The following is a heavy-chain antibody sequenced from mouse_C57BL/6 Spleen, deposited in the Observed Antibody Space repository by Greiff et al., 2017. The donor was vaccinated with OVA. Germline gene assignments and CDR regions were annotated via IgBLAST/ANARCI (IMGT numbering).Heavy chain of an antibody. D-gene: IGHD2-2*01. J-gene: IGHJ2*01. Sequence: EVQLQQSGPELVKPGASVKIPCKASGYTFTDYNMDWVKQSHGKSPEWKGDINPNNGGTIYNQKFKGKATLTVDKSSSTAYMELRSLTSEDTAVYYCARSTMVTTGFDYWGQGTTLTVSS. CDR2: INPNNGGT. CDR1: GYTFTDYN. CDR3: ARSTMVTTGFDY. V-gene: IGHV1-18*01.